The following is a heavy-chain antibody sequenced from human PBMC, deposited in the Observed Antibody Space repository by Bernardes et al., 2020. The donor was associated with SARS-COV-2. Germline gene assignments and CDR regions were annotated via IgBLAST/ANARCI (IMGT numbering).Heavy chain of an antibody. CDR1: GFTFSVYS. J-gene: IGHJ4*02. Sequence: RGPLRLSCASSGFTFSVYSMNWFRQAPGTALEWASSINTISSYIYYAHSVKSRLTISRDNAKNSLYLQMNSLRAEDTDVYYCAGGRSTNSYYFDYWGQGTLVTVSS. CDR2: INTISSYI. CDR3: AGGRSTNSYYFDY. D-gene: IGHD2-2*01. V-gene: IGHV3-21*01.